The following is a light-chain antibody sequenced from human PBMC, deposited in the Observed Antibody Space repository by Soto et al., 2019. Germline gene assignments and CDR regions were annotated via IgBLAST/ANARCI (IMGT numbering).Light chain of an antibody. CDR3: HLYGASPPT. J-gene: IGKJ1*01. CDR1: QSVSSSD. CDR2: GAS. Sequence: VLSQSPGTLSLSPGERATLSFRASQSVSSSDLAWYQQKPGQAPRLLISGASGRATGIPDRFSGSGSGTDFTLTISRLEPEDSAVFYCHLYGASPPTFGQGTKVDIK. V-gene: IGKV3-20*01.